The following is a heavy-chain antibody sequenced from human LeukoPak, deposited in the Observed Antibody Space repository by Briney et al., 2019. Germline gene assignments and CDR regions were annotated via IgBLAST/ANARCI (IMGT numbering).Heavy chain of an antibody. CDR1: GFTVSSNY. D-gene: IGHD6-13*01. J-gene: IGHJ4*02. Sequence: PGGSLRLSCAASGFTVSSNYMSWVRQAPGKGLEWVSVIYSGGGTYYADSVKGRFTISRDNSKNTLYLQMNSLRAEDTAVYYCAREAGAGTVDYWGQGTLVTVSS. CDR2: IYSGGGT. V-gene: IGHV3-53*01. CDR3: AREAGAGTVDY.